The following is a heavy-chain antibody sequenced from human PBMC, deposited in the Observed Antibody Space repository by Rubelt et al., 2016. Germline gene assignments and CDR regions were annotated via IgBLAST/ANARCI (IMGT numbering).Heavy chain of an antibody. V-gene: IGHV4-31*02. D-gene: IGHD1-26*01. J-gene: IGHJ4*02. Sequence: SWIRQHPGKGLEWIGYIYYSGSTYYNPSLKSRVTISVDTSKNQFSLKLSSVTAADTAVYYCARVPRVGATSGTGFDYWGQGTLVTVSS. CDR3: ARVPRVGATSGTGFDY. CDR2: IYYSGST.